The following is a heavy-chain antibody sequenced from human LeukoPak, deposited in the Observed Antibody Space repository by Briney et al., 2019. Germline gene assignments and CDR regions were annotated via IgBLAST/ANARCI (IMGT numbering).Heavy chain of an antibody. D-gene: IGHD5-12*01. V-gene: IGHV3-30*02. Sequence: GGSLRLSCVVSGFSLSNYGIHWVRQAPGKGLEWVTFMQFDGSVEFYADSVKGRFTISRDNSKNTLYLQMNSLRAEDTAVYYCARDTRYSGYDSHFDYWGQGTLVTVSS. CDR2: MQFDGSVE. CDR1: GFSLSNYG. CDR3: ARDTRYSGYDSHFDY. J-gene: IGHJ4*02.